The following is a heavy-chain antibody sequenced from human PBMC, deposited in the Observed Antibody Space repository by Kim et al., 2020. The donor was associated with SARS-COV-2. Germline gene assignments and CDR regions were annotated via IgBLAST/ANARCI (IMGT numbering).Heavy chain of an antibody. CDR2: IYPGDSDT. D-gene: IGHD3-16*02. Sequence: GESLKISCKGSGYSFTSYWIGWVRQMPGKGLEWMGIIYPGDSDTRYSPSFQGQVTISADKSISTAYLQWSSLKASDTAMYYCARPPHYDYVWGSYRYGYWGQGTLVTVSS. J-gene: IGHJ4*02. CDR3: ARPPHYDYVWGSYRYGY. CDR1: GYSFTSYW. V-gene: IGHV5-51*01.